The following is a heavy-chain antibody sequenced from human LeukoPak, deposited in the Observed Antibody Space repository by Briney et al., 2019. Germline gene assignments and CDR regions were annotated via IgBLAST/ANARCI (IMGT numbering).Heavy chain of an antibody. D-gene: IGHD6-13*01. Sequence: GGSLRLSCAASGFTFSSYEMNWVRQAPGKGLEWVSYISSSGSTIYYADSEKGRFTISRDNAKSSLYLQMNSLRAEDTAVYYCARDLLLFSGSLPFDYWGQGTLVTVSS. CDR3: ARDLLLFSGSLPFDY. CDR2: ISSSGSTI. CDR1: GFTFSSYE. J-gene: IGHJ4*02. V-gene: IGHV3-48*03.